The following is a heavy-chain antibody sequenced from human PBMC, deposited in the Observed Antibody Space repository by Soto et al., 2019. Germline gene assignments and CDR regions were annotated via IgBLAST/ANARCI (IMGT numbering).Heavy chain of an antibody. CDR1: GFTFSSYW. CDR2: INSDGSST. D-gene: IGHD2-21*02. Sequence: EVQLVESGGGLVQPGGSLRLSCAASGFTFSSYWMHWVRQAPGKGLVWVSRINSDGSSTSYADSVKGRFTISRDNAQNTLYLQMNSLRAEDTAVYYCARVAVVVTARYPFDYWGQGTLVTVSS. CDR3: ARVAVVVTARYPFDY. V-gene: IGHV3-74*01. J-gene: IGHJ4*02.